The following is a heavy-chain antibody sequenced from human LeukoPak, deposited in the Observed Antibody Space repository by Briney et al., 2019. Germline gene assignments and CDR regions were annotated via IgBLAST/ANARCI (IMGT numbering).Heavy chain of an antibody. V-gene: IGHV4-34*01. CDR2: INHSGST. Sequence: PSGTLSLTCAVYGGSFSGYYWSWIRQPPGKGLEWIGEINHSGSTNYNPSLKSRVTISVDTSKNQFSLKLSSVTAADTAVYYCARSPSYYYGSGSYVRSYYYYMDVWGKGTTVTVSS. J-gene: IGHJ6*03. CDR1: GGSFSGYY. D-gene: IGHD3-10*01. CDR3: ARSPSYYYGSGSYVRSYYYYMDV.